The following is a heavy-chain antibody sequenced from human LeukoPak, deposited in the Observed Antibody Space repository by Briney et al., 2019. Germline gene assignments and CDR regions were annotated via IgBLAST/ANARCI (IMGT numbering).Heavy chain of an antibody. V-gene: IGHV3-15*01. CDR1: GLTFSSAW. CDR2: IRSKAYGGTT. CDR3: TTVGVYYYDH. Sequence: GGSLRLSCAASGLTFSSAWMTWVRLAPGRGLEWVGRIRSKAYGGTTDYAEPVKGRFIISRDDSENTVYLQMNSLKTEDTGDYYCTTVGVYYYDHWGQGTRVTVSS. D-gene: IGHD3-10*01. J-gene: IGHJ5*02.